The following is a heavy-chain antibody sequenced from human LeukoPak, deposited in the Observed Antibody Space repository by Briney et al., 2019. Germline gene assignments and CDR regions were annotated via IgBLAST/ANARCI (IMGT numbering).Heavy chain of an antibody. Sequence: GGSLRLSCAASGFSFSSYAMSWVRQAPGKGLEWVSGISGSGGSTYYADFVKGRFTISRDNSKNTLYLQMNSLRAEDTAVYYCAKTEYSGYDGMDVWGQGTTVTVSS. CDR3: AKTEYSGYDGMDV. CDR2: ISGSGGST. CDR1: GFSFSSYA. D-gene: IGHD1-26*01. V-gene: IGHV3-23*01. J-gene: IGHJ6*02.